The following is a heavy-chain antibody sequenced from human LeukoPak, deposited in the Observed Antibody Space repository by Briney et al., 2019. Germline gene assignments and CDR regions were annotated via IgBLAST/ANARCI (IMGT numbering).Heavy chain of an antibody. CDR1: VFTVSSNY. CDR3: ARGGPAAGRFDY. D-gene: IGHD6-13*01. V-gene: IGHV3-66*01. J-gene: IGHJ4*02. CDR2: IYSGGST. Sequence: PVGSLRLSCAASVFTVSSNYMSWVRQAPGKGLEWVSVIYSGGSTYYADSVKGRFTISRDNSKNTLYLQMNSLRAEDTAVYYCARGGPAAGRFDYWGQGTLVTVSS.